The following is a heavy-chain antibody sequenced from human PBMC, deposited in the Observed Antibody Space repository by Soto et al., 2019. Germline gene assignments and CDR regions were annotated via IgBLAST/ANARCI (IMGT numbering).Heavy chain of an antibody. Sequence: EVQLVESGGGLVQPGRSLRLSCAASGFTFDDYAMHWVRQAPGKGLEWVSGISWDSSSTDYADSVKGRFTITRDNAKNSLYLQMNSLRGEDTASYYCAKDSSRSAIVPAGMMSGYYYYMDVWGKGTTVTVSS. CDR3: AKDSSRSAIVPAGMMSGYYYYMDV. CDR1: GFTFDDYA. J-gene: IGHJ6*03. CDR2: ISWDSSST. V-gene: IGHV3-9*01. D-gene: IGHD2-2*01.